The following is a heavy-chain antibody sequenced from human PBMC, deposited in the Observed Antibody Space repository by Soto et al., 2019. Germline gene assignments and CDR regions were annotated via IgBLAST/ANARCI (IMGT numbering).Heavy chain of an antibody. J-gene: IGHJ4*02. CDR2: ISSSSSYI. CDR3: ARDLDYYDSSGYYYEPNY. V-gene: IGHV3-21*01. D-gene: IGHD3-22*01. CDR1: GFTFSSYS. Sequence: GGSLRLSCAASGFTFSSYSMNWVRQAPGKGLEWVSSISSSSSYIYYADSAKGRFTISRDNAKNSLYLQMNSLRAEDTAVYYCARDLDYYDSSGYYYEPNYWGQGTLVTVSS.